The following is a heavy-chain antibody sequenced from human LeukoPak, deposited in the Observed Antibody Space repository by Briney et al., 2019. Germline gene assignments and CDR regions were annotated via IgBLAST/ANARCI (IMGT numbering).Heavy chain of an antibody. J-gene: IGHJ5*02. D-gene: IGHD2-2*01. Sequence: PSETLSLTCAVYGGSFSGYYWSWIRQPPGKGLEWIGEINHSGSTNYNPSLKSRVTISVDTSKNQFSLKLHSVTAADTAVYYCARDQLYCSSSSCRNLGWFDPWGQGTLVTVSS. V-gene: IGHV4-34*01. CDR1: GGSFSGYY. CDR3: ARDQLYCSSSSCRNLGWFDP. CDR2: INHSGST.